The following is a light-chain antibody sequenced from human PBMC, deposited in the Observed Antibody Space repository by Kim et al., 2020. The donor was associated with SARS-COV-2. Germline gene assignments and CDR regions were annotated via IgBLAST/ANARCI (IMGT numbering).Light chain of an antibody. CDR1: SGHSSYA. CDR3: QTWGTGIRV. Sequence: AVKLTCTRSSGHSSYAIAWHQQQPEKGPRYLMKLNSDGSHSKGDGIPDRFSGSSSGAERYLTISSLQSEDEADYYCQTWGTGIRVFGGGTQLTVL. CDR2: LNSDGSH. J-gene: IGLJ3*02. V-gene: IGLV4-69*01.